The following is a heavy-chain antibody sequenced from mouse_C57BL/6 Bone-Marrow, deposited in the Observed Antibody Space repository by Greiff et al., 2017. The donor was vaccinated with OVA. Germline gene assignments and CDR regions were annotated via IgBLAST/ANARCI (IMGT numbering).Heavy chain of an antibody. Sequence: VQLQQPGAELVKPGASVKMSCKASGYTFTSYWITWVKQRPGQGLEWIGDIYPGSGSTNYNEKFKSKATLTVDTSSSTAYMQLSSLTSEDSAVYYCAREGVYYDYDLDYWGQGTTLTVSS. CDR1: GYTFTSYW. D-gene: IGHD2-4*01. CDR3: AREGVYYDYDLDY. CDR2: IYPGSGST. V-gene: IGHV1-55*01. J-gene: IGHJ2*01.